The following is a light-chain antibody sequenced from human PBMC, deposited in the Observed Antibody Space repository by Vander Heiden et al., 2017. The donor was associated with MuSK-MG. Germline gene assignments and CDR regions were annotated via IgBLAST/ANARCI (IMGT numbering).Light chain of an antibody. V-gene: IGKV4-1*01. J-gene: IGKJ2*01. CDR2: WAS. CDR3: QQDYSPPYT. Sequence: DIVMTQSPDSLAVSLGERATINCKSSQSVLYSPNNKNYLAWYQQKPGQPPKLLIYWASTRESGVPDRFSGSGSGTDFTLTISSLQAEDVAVYYCQQDYSPPYTFGQGTRLEMK. CDR1: QSVLYSPNNKNY.